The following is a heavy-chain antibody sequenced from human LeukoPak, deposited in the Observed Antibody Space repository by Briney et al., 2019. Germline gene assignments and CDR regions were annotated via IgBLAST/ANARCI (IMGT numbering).Heavy chain of an antibody. Sequence: SVKVSCKASGYTFTGYYMHWVRQAPGQGLDWMGRIIPIFGTANYAQKFQGRVTITTDESTSTAYMELSSLRSEDTAVYYCARVEGYSYGYVDYWGQGTLVTVSS. CDR3: ARVEGYSYGYVDY. CDR2: IIPIFGTA. V-gene: IGHV1-69*05. CDR1: GYTFTGYY. J-gene: IGHJ4*02. D-gene: IGHD5-18*01.